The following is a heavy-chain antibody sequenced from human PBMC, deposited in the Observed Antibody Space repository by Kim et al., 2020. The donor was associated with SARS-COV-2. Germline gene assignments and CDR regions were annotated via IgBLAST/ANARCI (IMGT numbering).Heavy chain of an antibody. Sequence: GGSLRLSCAASGFTFSSYDMHWVRQATGKGLEWVSAIGTAGDTYYPGSVKGRFTISRENAKNSLYLQMNSLRAGDTAVYYCARGRHYYDSSGYYYVDYWGQGTLVTVSS. CDR3: ARGRHYYDSSGYYYVDY. J-gene: IGHJ4*02. V-gene: IGHV3-13*01. CDR2: IGTAGDT. CDR1: GFTFSSYD. D-gene: IGHD3-22*01.